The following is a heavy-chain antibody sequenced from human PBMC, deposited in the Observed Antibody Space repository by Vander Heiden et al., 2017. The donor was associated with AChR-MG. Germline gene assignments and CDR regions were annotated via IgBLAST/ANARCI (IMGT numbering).Heavy chain of an antibody. CDR3: AREGSSGWYYFDD. J-gene: IGHJ4*02. D-gene: IGHD6-19*01. V-gene: IGHV4-31*03. CDR1: GGSISSGGYY. CDR2: IYYSGST. Sequence: QVQLQESGPGLVKPSQTLSLPCTVSGGSISSGGYYWSWIRQHPGKGLEWIGYIYYSGSTYYNPSLKIRVTISVDTSKNQFSLKLSSVTAADTAVYYCAREGSSGWYYFDDWGQGTLVTVSS.